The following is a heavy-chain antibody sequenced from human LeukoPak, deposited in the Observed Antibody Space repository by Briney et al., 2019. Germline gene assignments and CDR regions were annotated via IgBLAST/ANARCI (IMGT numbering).Heavy chain of an antibody. CDR2: ITSSSYI. Sequence: GGSLRLSCAASGFTFSSYSMNWVRQAPGKGLEWVSSITSSSYIYYADSVKGRFTISRDNAKNSLFLQMNSLRAEDTAVYYCARGGGYSYGLYDAFDIWGQGTMVTVSS. CDR1: GFTFSSYS. J-gene: IGHJ3*02. V-gene: IGHV3-21*01. D-gene: IGHD5-18*01. CDR3: ARGGGYSYGLYDAFDI.